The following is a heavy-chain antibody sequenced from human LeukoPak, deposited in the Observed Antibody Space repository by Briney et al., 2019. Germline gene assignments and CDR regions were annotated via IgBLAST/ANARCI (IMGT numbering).Heavy chain of an antibody. Sequence: GGSLRLSRAASGFTFSTYAMSWVRQAPGKGLEWVSTITGSGKNTFYIESVKGRFTISRDSSKNTLHLQMNGLRAEDTAVYYCAKEGLYCSSTSCFQFFDYWGQGTPVTVSS. J-gene: IGHJ4*01. CDR2: ITGSGKNT. D-gene: IGHD2-2*01. CDR3: AKEGLYCSSTSCFQFFDY. V-gene: IGHV3-23*01. CDR1: GFTFSTYA.